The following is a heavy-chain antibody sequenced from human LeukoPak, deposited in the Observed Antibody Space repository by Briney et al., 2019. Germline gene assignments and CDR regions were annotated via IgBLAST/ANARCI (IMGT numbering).Heavy chain of an antibody. D-gene: IGHD1-26*01. J-gene: IGHJ4*02. CDR1: RYTLTELS. CDR2: FDPENGET. CDR3: ATRPPGSLTWDWDFHY. Sequence: ASVKVSCKVSRYTLTELSMHWVRQAPGKGLEWMGGFDPENGETIYAQKFQGRVTMTEDTSTDTAYMELSSLSSEDTAVYYCATRPPGSLTWDWDFHYWGRGTLVTVSS. V-gene: IGHV1-24*01.